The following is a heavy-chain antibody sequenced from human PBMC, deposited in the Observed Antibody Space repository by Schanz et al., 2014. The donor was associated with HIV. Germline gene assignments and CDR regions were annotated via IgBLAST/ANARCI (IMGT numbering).Heavy chain of an antibody. V-gene: IGHV3-33*01. CDR3: ARDRLSMPXHFQH. J-gene: IGHJ1*01. D-gene: IGHD2-2*01. CDR1: GFIFSNYG. CDR2: IWYDGNNK. Sequence: QVQLVESGGGVVQPGRSLRLSCAASGFIFSNYGMHWVRQAPGKGLEWVAVIWYDGNNKYYVDSVKGRFTISRDNSKNTLYLQMNSLRAEDTAVYYCARDRLSMPXHFQHWGQGTLVTVSS.